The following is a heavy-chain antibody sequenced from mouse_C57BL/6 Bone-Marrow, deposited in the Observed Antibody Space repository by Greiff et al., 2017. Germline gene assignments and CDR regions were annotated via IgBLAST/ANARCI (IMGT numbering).Heavy chain of an antibody. V-gene: IGHV1-39*01. CDR2: ITPNYGTT. CDR1: GYSFTDYN. Sequence: VQLQQSGPELVKPGASVKISCKASGYSFTDYNMNWVKQSNGKSLEWIGVITPNYGTTSYNQKFKGKATLTVDQSSSTAYMQLNRLTSEDSAVYYCGRSSYYSNYDWYFDVWGTGTTVTVSS. D-gene: IGHD2-5*01. J-gene: IGHJ1*03. CDR3: GRSSYYSNYDWYFDV.